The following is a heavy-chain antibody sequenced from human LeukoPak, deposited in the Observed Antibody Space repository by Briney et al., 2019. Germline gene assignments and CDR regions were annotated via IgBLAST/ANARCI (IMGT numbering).Heavy chain of an antibody. Sequence: GGSLRLSCAASGFTFSGYGTNWVPQPPGKGLEWISYISSSLSTIYYADSVKGRFTISRDNAKNSLYLQMNSLRDEDTAVYYCARGVVSSSGWYHFDPWGQGTLVTVSS. J-gene: IGHJ5*02. CDR1: GFTFSGYG. CDR2: ISSSLSTI. D-gene: IGHD6-19*01. CDR3: ARGVVSSSGWYHFDP. V-gene: IGHV3-48*02.